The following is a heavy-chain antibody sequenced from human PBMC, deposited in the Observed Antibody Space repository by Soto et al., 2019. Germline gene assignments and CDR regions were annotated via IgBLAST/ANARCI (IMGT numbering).Heavy chain of an antibody. J-gene: IGHJ4*02. Sequence: PSETLSLTCAVSGVSISGAYYWNWIRQHPGKGLEWMGYVGGTYYNPSLSGRLSTSADTSKNQFSLKLTSVTAADTAIYYCARDDTIFGLGFDYWGQGTLVTVSS. D-gene: IGHD3-3*01. V-gene: IGHV4-31*11. CDR1: GVSISGAYY. CDR2: VGGT. CDR3: ARDDTIFGLGFDY.